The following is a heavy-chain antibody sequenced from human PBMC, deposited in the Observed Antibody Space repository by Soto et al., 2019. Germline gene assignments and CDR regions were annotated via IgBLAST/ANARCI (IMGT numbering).Heavy chain of an antibody. V-gene: IGHV3-9*01. D-gene: IGHD3-3*01. CDR1: GFTFDDYA. J-gene: IGHJ6*03. Sequence: PGGSLRLSCAASGFTFDDYAIHWVRQAPGKGLEWVSGISWNSGSIGYADSVKGRFTISRDNAKNSLYLQMNSLRAEDTALYYCAKDRPLSEYDFWSGSYYYYYYMDVWGKGTTVTVSS. CDR2: ISWNSGSI. CDR3: AKDRPLSEYDFWSGSYYYYYYMDV.